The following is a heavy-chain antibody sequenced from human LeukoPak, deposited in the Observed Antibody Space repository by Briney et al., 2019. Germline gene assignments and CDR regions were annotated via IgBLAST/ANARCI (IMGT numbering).Heavy chain of an antibody. J-gene: IGHJ5*02. Sequence: ASVKVSCKASGYTFTSYYIHWVRQAPGQGLEWMGIINPSGGNTNYAQKFQGRVTTTRDTSTSTVYMELSSLRSDDTAVYYCARAGAVVDNWFDPWGQGTLVTVSS. CDR1: GYTFTSYY. CDR3: ARAGAVVDNWFDP. CDR2: INPSGGNT. D-gene: IGHD2-15*01. V-gene: IGHV1-46*01.